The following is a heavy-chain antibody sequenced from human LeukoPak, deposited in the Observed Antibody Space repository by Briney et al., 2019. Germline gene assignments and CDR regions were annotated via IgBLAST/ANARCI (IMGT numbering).Heavy chain of an antibody. J-gene: IGHJ4*02. Sequence: GGSLRLSCSASGFTFSSYDMHWVRQAPGKGLEYVSSISNGGSTYYVSSNGGSTYYADSVKGRFTISRDDSKNTLYLQMSSLRAEDTAVYYCVAYYYDSSGYYDFDYWGQGTLVTVSS. CDR2: ISNGGSTYYVSSNGGST. CDR1: GFTFSSYD. D-gene: IGHD3-22*01. CDR3: VAYYYDSSGYYDFDY. V-gene: IGHV3-64D*06.